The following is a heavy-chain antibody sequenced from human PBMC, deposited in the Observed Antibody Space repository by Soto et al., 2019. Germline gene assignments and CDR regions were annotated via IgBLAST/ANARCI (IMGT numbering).Heavy chain of an antibody. V-gene: IGHV4-39*01. CDR3: AVPTMVRGVIRDIDD. Sequence: QLQLQESGPGLVKPSETLSLTCTVSGGSISSSSYYWGWIRQPPGKGLEWIGSIYYSGSTYYNPSLKSRVTIPVDAAKTQCSRKLSSVTAADTAVYYCAVPTMVRGVIRDIDDWGQGPLVTVSS. D-gene: IGHD3-10*01. J-gene: IGHJ4*02. CDR1: GGSISSSSYY. CDR2: IYYSGST.